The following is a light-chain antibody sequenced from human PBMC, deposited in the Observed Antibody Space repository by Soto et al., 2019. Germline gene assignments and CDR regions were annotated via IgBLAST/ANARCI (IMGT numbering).Light chain of an antibody. CDR1: QSVSSTF. V-gene: IGKV3-20*01. Sequence: EIVLTQSPGTLSLSPGERATLSCRASQSVSSTFLAWYQQKPGQAPRLLIDGASSRATGVPDRFSGSGSGTDFTLTISRLEPEDFAVYYCQQYDSWTFGQGTKWIS. CDR3: QQYDSWT. CDR2: GAS. J-gene: IGKJ1*01.